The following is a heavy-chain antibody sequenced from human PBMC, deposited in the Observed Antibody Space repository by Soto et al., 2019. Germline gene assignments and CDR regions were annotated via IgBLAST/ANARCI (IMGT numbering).Heavy chain of an antibody. Sequence: QVQLVESGGGVVQPGRSLRLSCAASGFTFSSYAMHWVRQAPGKGLEWVAVISYDGSNKYYADSVKGRFTISRDNSKNTLYLLMNSLRAEDTAVYYCAREGESSGYIYGMDVWGQGTTVTVSS. CDR1: GFTFSSYA. V-gene: IGHV3-30-3*01. CDR2: ISYDGSNK. D-gene: IGHD3-22*01. J-gene: IGHJ6*02. CDR3: AREGESSGYIYGMDV.